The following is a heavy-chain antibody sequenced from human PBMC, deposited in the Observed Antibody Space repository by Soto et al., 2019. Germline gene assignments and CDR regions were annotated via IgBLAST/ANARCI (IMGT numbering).Heavy chain of an antibody. CDR2: IIPIFGTA. V-gene: IGHV1-69*12. D-gene: IGHD1-26*01. Sequence: QVQLVQSGAEVKKPGSSVKVSCKASGGTFSSYAINWVRQAPGQGLEWMGGIIPIFGTADYAQKFQGRVTITAAEPTTTAYIQLTSPPSEKRAVYYCASVAAKNYSYGMDVGGQGTTVTVS. CDR1: GGTFSSYA. J-gene: IGHJ6*02. CDR3: ASVAAKNYSYGMDV.